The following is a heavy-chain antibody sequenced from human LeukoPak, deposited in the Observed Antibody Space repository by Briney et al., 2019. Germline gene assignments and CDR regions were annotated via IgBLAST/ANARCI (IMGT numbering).Heavy chain of an antibody. D-gene: IGHD6-13*01. CDR2: ISGSGGST. CDR1: GFTFSSYS. V-gene: IGHV3-23*01. CDR3: AKVHAAGTFYYYGMDV. Sequence: PGGSLRLSCAASGFTFSSYSMNWVRQAPGKGLEWVSAISGSGGSTYYADSVKGRFTISRDNSKNTLYLQMNSLRAEDTAVYYCAKVHAAGTFYYYGMDVWGQGTTVTVSS. J-gene: IGHJ6*02.